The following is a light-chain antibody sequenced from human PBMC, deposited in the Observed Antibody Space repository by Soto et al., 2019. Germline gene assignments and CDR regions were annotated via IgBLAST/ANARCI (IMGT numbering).Light chain of an antibody. J-gene: IGKJ3*01. CDR1: QSVSSY. V-gene: IGKV3-11*01. CDR2: DAS. CDR3: QQRSNWLFT. Sequence: EIVLTQSPATLSLSPGERATLSCRASQSVSSYLAWYQHNPGQAPRLLIYDASNRATGIPARFSGSGSGTDFTLTNNSLEPEDFAVYYCQQRSNWLFTFGPGTKVDIK.